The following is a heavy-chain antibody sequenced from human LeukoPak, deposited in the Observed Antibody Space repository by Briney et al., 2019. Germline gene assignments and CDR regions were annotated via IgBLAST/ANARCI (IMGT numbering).Heavy chain of an antibody. V-gene: IGHV3-48*01. J-gene: IGHJ4*02. CDR1: GFSFDDYA. Sequence: GGSLRLSCAASGFSFDDYAMNWVRQAPGKGLEWVSYISSSSSTIYYADSVKGRFTISRDNAKNSLYLQMNSLRAEDTAVYYCARGRGYSAYWGQGTLVTVSS. CDR3: ARGRGYSAY. CDR2: ISSSSSTI. D-gene: IGHD5-18*01.